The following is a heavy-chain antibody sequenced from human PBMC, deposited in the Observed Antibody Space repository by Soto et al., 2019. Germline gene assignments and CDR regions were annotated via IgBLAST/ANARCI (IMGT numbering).Heavy chain of an antibody. CDR1: GFTLSSYG. D-gene: IGHD5-12*01. J-gene: IGHJ4*02. CDR2: ISFDGSNK. CDR3: AKGVQPWLGVADY. Sequence: QVQLVESGGGVVQPGRSLRLSCAASGFTLSSYGMHWARQAPGKGLEWVAIISFDGSNKYYADSVKGRFTISRDNAKNTLYLQMNSLRAEDTAVYYCAKGVQPWLGVADYWGQGTLVTVSS. V-gene: IGHV3-30*18.